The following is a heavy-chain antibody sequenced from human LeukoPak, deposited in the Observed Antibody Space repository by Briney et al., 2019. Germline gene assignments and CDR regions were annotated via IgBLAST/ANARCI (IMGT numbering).Heavy chain of an antibody. Sequence: PGGSLRLSCAASGFTFNNYGMHWVRQAPGKGLEWVAVIWFDGSNKYYADSVKGRFTISRDNSKNTLHLQMNSLRAEDTAVYYCAKDRSSSWYSEYFQHWGQGTLVTVSS. CDR3: AKDRSSSWYSEYFQH. D-gene: IGHD6-13*01. CDR2: IWFDGSNK. J-gene: IGHJ1*01. V-gene: IGHV3-33*06. CDR1: GFTFNNYG.